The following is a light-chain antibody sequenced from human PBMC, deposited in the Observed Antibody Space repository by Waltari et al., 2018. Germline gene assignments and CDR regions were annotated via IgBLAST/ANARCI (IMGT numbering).Light chain of an antibody. Sequence: DIVMTPSTDSLAVSLGERATINCKSRQSVLYSSNNKNYLAWYQQKPGQPPKLLIYWASTRESGVPDRFSGSGSGTDFTLTISSLQAEDVAVYYCQQYYSTPLTFGGGTKVEIK. J-gene: IGKJ4*01. V-gene: IGKV4-1*01. CDR2: WAS. CDR3: QQYYSTPLT. CDR1: QSVLYSSNNKNY.